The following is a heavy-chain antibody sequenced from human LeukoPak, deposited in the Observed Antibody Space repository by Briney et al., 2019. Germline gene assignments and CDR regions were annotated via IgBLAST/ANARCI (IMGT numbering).Heavy chain of an antibody. CDR2: IYSRGGT. Sequence: GGSLRLSCAASGFTFSSYAMSWVRQAPGKGLECVSVIYSRGGTYYADSVQGRFTISRDASKNTLFLQMNSLGADDTAVYYCARKTDSSGSGDYWGQGTLVTVSS. CDR3: ARKTDSSGSGDY. V-gene: IGHV3-53*01. CDR1: GFTFSSYA. D-gene: IGHD3-22*01. J-gene: IGHJ4*02.